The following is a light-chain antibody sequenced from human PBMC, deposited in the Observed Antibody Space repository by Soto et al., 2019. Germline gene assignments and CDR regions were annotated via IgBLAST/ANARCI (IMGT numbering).Light chain of an antibody. Sequence: DIVMTQSPDSLVVSLGERATINCKSSQSVLYSSNNKNYLAWYQQKPGQPPKLLIYWASTRESGVPDRFSGSGSGTDFTLTISSLQAEDVAVYYCQQYYSILTVGQGTKLEIK. CDR1: QSVLYSSNNKNY. V-gene: IGKV4-1*01. CDR2: WAS. CDR3: QQYYSILT. J-gene: IGKJ2*01.